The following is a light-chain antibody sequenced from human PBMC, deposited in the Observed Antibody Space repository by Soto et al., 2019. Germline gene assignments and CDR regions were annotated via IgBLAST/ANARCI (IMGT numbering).Light chain of an antibody. CDR1: QNIDRW. V-gene: IGKV1-5*03. J-gene: IGKJ2*03. CDR2: RAS. CDR3: QHHNSYPYS. Sequence: DIHMTQSPSTLSASVGDRIVITCRASQNIDRWLAWSQQKPRKAPQLLIYRASCPERGVPTRFSGSGSGTEFTLTIRSLQTDDFATYFCQHHNSYPYSFGQGTKLEI.